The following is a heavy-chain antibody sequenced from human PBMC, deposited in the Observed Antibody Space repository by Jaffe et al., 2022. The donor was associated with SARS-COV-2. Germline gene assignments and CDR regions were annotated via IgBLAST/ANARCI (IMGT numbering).Heavy chain of an antibody. Sequence: EVQLVESGGGLVQPGRSLRLSCAASGFTFDDYAMHWVRQAPGKGLEWVSGISWNSGSIGYADSVKGRFTISRDNAKNSLYLQMNSLRAEDTALYYCAKDMGSSWRSSPGFDYWGQGTLVTVSS. CDR2: ISWNSGSI. CDR3: AKDMGSSWRSSPGFDY. CDR1: GFTFDDYA. V-gene: IGHV3-9*01. J-gene: IGHJ4*02. D-gene: IGHD6-13*01.